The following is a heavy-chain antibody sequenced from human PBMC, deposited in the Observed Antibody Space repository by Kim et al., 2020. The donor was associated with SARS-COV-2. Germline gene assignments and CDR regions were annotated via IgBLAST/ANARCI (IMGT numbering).Heavy chain of an antibody. CDR3: ARDPEPCSGGSCYSSLFDY. V-gene: IGHV3-11*06. D-gene: IGHD2-15*01. J-gene: IGHJ4*02. Sequence: DRFTNSRDNAKNSLYLQMNSLRAEDTAVYYCARDPEPCSGGSCYSSLFDYWGQGTLVTVSS.